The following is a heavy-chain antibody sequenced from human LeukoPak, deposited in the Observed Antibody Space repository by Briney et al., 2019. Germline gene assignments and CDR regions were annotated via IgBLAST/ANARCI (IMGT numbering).Heavy chain of an antibody. D-gene: IGHD2-21*01. J-gene: IGHJ4*02. CDR2: ISGSGAST. CDR1: GFTFSSYG. V-gene: IGHV3-23*01. Sequence: GGSLRLSCAASGFTFSSYGMSWVRQAPGKGLEWVSGISGSGASTYYAASLKGRFTISRDNSKNTLFLQMKSLRVEDTAVYYCAKETPVIGYHLDHWGQGSLVTVSS. CDR3: AKETPVIGYHLDH.